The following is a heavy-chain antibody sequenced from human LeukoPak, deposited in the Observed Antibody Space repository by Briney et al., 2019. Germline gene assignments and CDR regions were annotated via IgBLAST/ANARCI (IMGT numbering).Heavy chain of an antibody. Sequence: SETLSLTCTVSGDSISNYYWSWIRQSPGKELKWIGYMYNRGSTIYNPSLKSRVTISTDTSKNQFSLRLTSVTAADTAVYCARAEKAVTGTLDSWGQGTLITVSS. D-gene: IGHD6-19*01. CDR3: ARAEKAVTGTLDS. V-gene: IGHV4-59*01. J-gene: IGHJ4*02. CDR2: MYNRGST. CDR1: GDSISNYY.